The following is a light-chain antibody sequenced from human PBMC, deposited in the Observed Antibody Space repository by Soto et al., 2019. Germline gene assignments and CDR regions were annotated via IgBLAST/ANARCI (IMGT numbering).Light chain of an antibody. V-gene: IGLV1-40*01. CDR1: SSNIGAGYD. CDR3: QSYDSSLSGWV. CDR2: GNS. J-gene: IGLJ3*02. Sequence: QSVLTQPPSVSGAPGQGVTISCTGSSSNIGAGYDVHWYQQLPGTAPKLLIYGNSNRPSGVPDRFSGSKSGTSASLAITGLLPEDEADYYCQSYDSSLSGWVFGGGTKLTVL.